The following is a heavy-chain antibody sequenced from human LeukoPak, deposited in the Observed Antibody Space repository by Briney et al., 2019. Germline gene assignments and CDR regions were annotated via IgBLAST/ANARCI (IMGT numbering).Heavy chain of an antibody. Sequence: GGSLRLSXAASGFTFSSYSMNWVRQAPGKGLEWVSSISSSSSYIYYADSVKGRFTISRDNAKNSLYLQMNSLRAEDTAVYYCARDMGRYDFWSGYPYYFDYWGQGTLVTVSS. CDR3: ARDMGRYDFWSGYPYYFDY. D-gene: IGHD3-3*01. J-gene: IGHJ4*02. CDR1: GFTFSSYS. CDR2: ISSSSSYI. V-gene: IGHV3-21*01.